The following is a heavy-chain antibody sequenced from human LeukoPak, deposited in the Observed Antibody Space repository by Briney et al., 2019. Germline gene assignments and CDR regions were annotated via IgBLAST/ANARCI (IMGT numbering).Heavy chain of an antibody. J-gene: IGHJ4*02. CDR3: ARDFSSGWPNFDY. CDR1: GYTFTSYG. V-gene: IGHV1-18*01. D-gene: IGHD3-3*01. Sequence: EASVRVSCKASGYTFTSYGISMVRQAAGQGLEWMGWISAYNGNTNYAQKLQGRVTMTTDTSTSTAYMELRSLRSDDTAVYYCARDFSSGWPNFDYWGQGTLVTVSS. CDR2: ISAYNGNT.